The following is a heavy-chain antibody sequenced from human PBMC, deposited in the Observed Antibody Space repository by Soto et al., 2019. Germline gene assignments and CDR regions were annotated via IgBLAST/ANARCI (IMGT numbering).Heavy chain of an antibody. CDR3: ARDTWGAGRNGGIDV. Sequence: SETLSLTCTVSGGSVSSGSYYWSWIRQPPGKGLEWIGYISYSGSTNYNPSLTSRFTVSVDTSKNYFSLKLSSVTAADTAVYYCARDTWGAGRNGGIDVRGRGTTDSGSS. CDR1: GGSVSSGSYY. CDR2: ISYSGST. V-gene: IGHV4-61*03. D-gene: IGHD6-6*01. J-gene: IGHJ6*02.